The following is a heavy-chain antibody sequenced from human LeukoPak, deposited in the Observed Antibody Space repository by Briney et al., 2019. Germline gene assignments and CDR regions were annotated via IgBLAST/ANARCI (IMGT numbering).Heavy chain of an antibody. V-gene: IGHV4-61*02. CDR2: IYTSGST. D-gene: IGHD3-3*01. CDR1: GGSISSGSYY. Sequence: PSXTLSLTCTVSGGSISSGSYYWSWIRQPAGKGLEWIGRIYTSGSTNYNPSLKSRVTISVDTSKNQFSLKLSSVTAADTAVYYCARVNTIFGVVIGDMDVWGKGTTVTVSS. CDR3: ARVNTIFGVVIGDMDV. J-gene: IGHJ6*03.